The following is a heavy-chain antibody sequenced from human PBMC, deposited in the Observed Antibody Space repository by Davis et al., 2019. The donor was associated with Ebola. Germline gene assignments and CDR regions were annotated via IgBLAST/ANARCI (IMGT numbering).Heavy chain of an antibody. D-gene: IGHD1-7*01. Sequence: GGSLRLSCAASGFTFSSYAMSWVRQAPGKGLEWVSAISGSSGSTYYADSVKGRFTISRDNAKNSLYLQMNSLRAEDTALYYCARALKAYNWNYGYFDYWGQGTLVTVSS. J-gene: IGHJ4*02. CDR2: ISGSSGST. CDR3: ARALKAYNWNYGYFDY. V-gene: IGHV3-23*01. CDR1: GFTFSSYA.